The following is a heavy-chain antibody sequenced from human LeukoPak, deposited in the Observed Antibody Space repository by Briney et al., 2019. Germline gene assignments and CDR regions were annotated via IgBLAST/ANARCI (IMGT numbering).Heavy chain of an antibody. CDR3: ARESDRIGFDFDY. J-gene: IGHJ4*02. CDR2: TYYRSKWYY. D-gene: IGHD6-19*01. Sequence: SQTLPLTCAISGDSVSSNSASWNWIRQSPSRGLEWLGRTYYRSKWYYDYTLSVKSRIIINPDTSKNQFSLHLNSVTPEDTAVYYCARESDRIGFDFDYWGQGTLVTVSS. V-gene: IGHV6-1*01. CDR1: GDSVSSNSAS.